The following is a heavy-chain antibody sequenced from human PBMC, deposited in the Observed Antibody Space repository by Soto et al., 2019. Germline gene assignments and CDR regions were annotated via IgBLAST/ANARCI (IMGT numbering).Heavy chain of an antibody. Sequence: LETLSLTCTVSGGSISSYYWSWIRQPPGKGLEWIGYIYYSGSTNYNPSLKSRVTISVDTSKNQFSLKLSSVTAADTAVYYCARSLYYYDSSGYYAYYFDYWGQGTLVTVSS. D-gene: IGHD3-22*01. CDR2: IYYSGST. CDR3: ARSLYYYDSSGYYAYYFDY. V-gene: IGHV4-59*01. CDR1: GGSISSYY. J-gene: IGHJ4*02.